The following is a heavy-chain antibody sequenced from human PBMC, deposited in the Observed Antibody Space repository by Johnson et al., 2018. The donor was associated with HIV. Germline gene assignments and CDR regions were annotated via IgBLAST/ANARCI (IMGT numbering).Heavy chain of an antibody. V-gene: IGHV3-30*02. J-gene: IGHJ3*02. CDR3: ASPERPTGTQEEAFDI. Sequence: QMLLVESGGGVVQPGGSLRLSCAASGSTFSSYGMHWVRQAPGKGLEWVAFIRYDGSNKYYAESVKGRFPISRDNAKNSLYLQMNSLRAEDTAVYYCASPERPTGTQEEAFDILGQGTIVLVSS. CDR2: IRYDGSNK. D-gene: IGHD1-1*01. CDR1: GSTFSSYG.